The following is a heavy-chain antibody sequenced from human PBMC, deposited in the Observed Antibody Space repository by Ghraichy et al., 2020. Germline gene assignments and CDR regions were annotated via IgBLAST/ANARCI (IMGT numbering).Heavy chain of an antibody. V-gene: IGHV1-2*02. CDR2: INPNGGGT. CDR1: GYTFKDYY. J-gene: IGHJ4*02. D-gene: IGHD2-2*01. Sequence: ASVKVSCKASGYTFKDYYMHWVRQAPGQGLEWMGWINPNGGGTNYAQNFQGRITMTKDTAIGTVYMELGRLTSDDTALYYCTRNAFYHLDYWGQGTLVTVSS. CDR3: TRNAFYHLDY.